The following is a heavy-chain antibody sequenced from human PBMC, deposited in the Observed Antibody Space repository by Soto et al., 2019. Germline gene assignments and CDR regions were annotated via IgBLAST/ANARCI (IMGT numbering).Heavy chain of an antibody. V-gene: IGHV3-30*18. CDR3: AKDAGSSGSYFLDY. D-gene: IGHD1-26*01. J-gene: IGHJ4*02. Sequence: QVQLVESGGGVVQPGRSLRLSCAASGFTFSSYGMHWVRQAPGKGLEWVAVISYDGSNKYYADSVKGRFTISRDNSKNTRYLQMNSLRAEDTAVYYCAKDAGSSGSYFLDYWGQGTLVTVSS. CDR2: ISYDGSNK. CDR1: GFTFSSYG.